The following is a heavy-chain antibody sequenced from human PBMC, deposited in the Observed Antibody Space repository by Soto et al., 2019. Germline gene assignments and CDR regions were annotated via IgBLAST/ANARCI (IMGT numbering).Heavy chain of an antibody. V-gene: IGHV3-23*01. CDR3: AKGSASTPKPGNWFDP. J-gene: IGHJ5*02. Sequence: GGSLRLSCAASGFTFSSYAMSWVRQAPGKGLEWVSAISGSGGSTYYADSVKGRFTICRDNSENTLYLQINSRKPEDTAVYNCAKGSASTPKPGNWFDPWSQGTLVIASS. CDR1: GFTFSSYA. D-gene: IGHD3-10*01. CDR2: ISGSGGST.